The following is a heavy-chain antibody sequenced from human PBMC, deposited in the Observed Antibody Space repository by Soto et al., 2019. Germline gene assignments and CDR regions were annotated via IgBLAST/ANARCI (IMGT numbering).Heavy chain of an antibody. CDR3: AKETHITGTTLGVYYYYGMDV. D-gene: IGHD1-7*01. J-gene: IGHJ6*02. Sequence: GGSLRLSCAASGFTFSSYAMSWVRQAPGKGLEWVSAISGSGGSTYYADSVKGRFTISRDNSKNTLYLQMNSLRAEDTAVYYCAKETHITGTTLGVYYYYGMDVWGQGTTVTVSS. V-gene: IGHV3-23*01. CDR1: GFTFSSYA. CDR2: ISGSGGST.